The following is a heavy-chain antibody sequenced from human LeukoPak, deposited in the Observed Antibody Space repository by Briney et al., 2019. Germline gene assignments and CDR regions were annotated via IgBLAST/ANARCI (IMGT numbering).Heavy chain of an antibody. J-gene: IGHJ3*02. D-gene: IGHD2-2*02. CDR2: FYPGDSET. V-gene: IGHV5-51*03. CDR3: ARPSGYCSSNSCYTHPSGAAFDI. Sequence: KPGEPLTLSCRVSGYPFTTYWIGGLRQIPGKGLEGMGIFYPGDSETTDSPSFQGQVTISADKSISTAYLQWSSLKASDTAMYYCARPSGYCSSNSCYTHPSGAAFDIWGQGTMVTVSS. CDR1: GYPFTTYW.